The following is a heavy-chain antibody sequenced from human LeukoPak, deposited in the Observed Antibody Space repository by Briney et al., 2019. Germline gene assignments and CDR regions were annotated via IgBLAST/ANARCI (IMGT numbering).Heavy chain of an antibody. V-gene: IGHV4-34*01. Sequence: SQTLSLTCAVYGASFSGYYWSWLRQPPGKGLEWLGEINHSGSTNYNPSLKSRVTISVDTSKNQFSLKLSSVTAADTAVYYCARGVQLERRFDPWGQGTLVTVSS. CDR2: INHSGST. CDR3: ARGVQLERRFDP. J-gene: IGHJ5*02. CDR1: GASFSGYY. D-gene: IGHD1-1*01.